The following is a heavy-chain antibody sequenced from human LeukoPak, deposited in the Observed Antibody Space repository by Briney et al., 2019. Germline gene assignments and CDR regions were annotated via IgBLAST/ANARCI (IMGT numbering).Heavy chain of an antibody. CDR3: ARLKYSSSWYFDY. Sequence: SETLSLTCTVSGGSIGSYYWSWIRQPPGKGLEWIGYIYYSGSTNYNPSLKSRVTISVDTSKNQFSLKLSSVTAADTAVYYCARLKYSSSWYFDYWGQGTLVTVSS. CDR1: GGSIGSYY. V-gene: IGHV4-59*08. D-gene: IGHD6-13*01. CDR2: IYYSGST. J-gene: IGHJ4*02.